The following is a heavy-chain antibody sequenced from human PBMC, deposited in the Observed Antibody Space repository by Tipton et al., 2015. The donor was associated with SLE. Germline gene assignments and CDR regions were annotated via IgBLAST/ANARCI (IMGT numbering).Heavy chain of an antibody. V-gene: IGHV1-2*06. CDR3: ARGVVTVGIRLVGSFYGMDV. Sequence: QSGPEVKKPGASVRVSCKSSGYTFTDYYMHWVRQAPGQGLEWMGRINPNSGDTDSAQKFQGRVNMTRDTSISTAYMELSRLRCDDTAVYYCARGVVTVGIRLVGSFYGMDVWGQGTTVTVSS. D-gene: IGHD2-2*02. CDR2: INPNSGDT. J-gene: IGHJ6*02. CDR1: GYTFTDYY.